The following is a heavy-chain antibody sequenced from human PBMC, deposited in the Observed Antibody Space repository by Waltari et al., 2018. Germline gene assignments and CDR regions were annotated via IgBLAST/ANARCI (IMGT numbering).Heavy chain of an antibody. D-gene: IGHD3-10*01. V-gene: IGHV3-53*01. Sequence: EVQLVESGGGWLQPGGSLRLSCAASGFTVSSNYMSWVRQAQGKGLEWVSVIDSGGSTYYADSVKGRFTISRDKSKNTLDLQMNSLRAEDTAVYYCASGFLYGSGSYYIEYYFDYWGQGTLVTVSS. CDR2: IDSGGST. CDR3: ASGFLYGSGSYYIEYYFDY. CDR1: GFTVSSNY. J-gene: IGHJ4*02.